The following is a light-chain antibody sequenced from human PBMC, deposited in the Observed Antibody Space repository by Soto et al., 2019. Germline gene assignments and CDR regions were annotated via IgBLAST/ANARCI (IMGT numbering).Light chain of an antibody. CDR1: SSDVGGYKF. Sequence: QSALTQPRSVSGSPGQSVTISFTGTSSDVGGYKFVSWYQQHPGKAPKFMIYEVSKRPSGVPDRFSGSKSGNTAFLTISGLQAEDEADYYCCSYADFYTSVFGTVTKLTVL. CDR3: CSYADFYTSV. CDR2: EVS. V-gene: IGLV2-11*01. J-gene: IGLJ1*01.